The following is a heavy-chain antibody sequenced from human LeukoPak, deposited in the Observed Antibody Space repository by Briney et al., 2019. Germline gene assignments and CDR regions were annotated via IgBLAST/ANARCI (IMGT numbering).Heavy chain of an antibody. J-gene: IGHJ4*02. D-gene: IGHD5-12*01. V-gene: IGHV3-15*01. CDR1: GFTFSNAW. CDR3: TTAIVATIETGL. CDR2: IKSKTDGGTT. Sequence: PGGSLRLPCAASGFTFSNAWMSWVRQAPGKGLEWVGRIKSKTDGGTTDYAAPVKGRFTISRDDSKNTLYLQMNSLKTEDTAVYYCTTAIVATIETGLWGQGTLVTVSS.